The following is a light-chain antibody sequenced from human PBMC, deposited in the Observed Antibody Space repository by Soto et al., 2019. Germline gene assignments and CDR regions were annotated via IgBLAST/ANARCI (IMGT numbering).Light chain of an antibody. CDR2: DVS. J-gene: IGKJ5*01. V-gene: IGKV1-5*01. CDR1: QTISSW. CDR3: QQHNSFSIT. Sequence: DIQMTQSPSTLSGSVGDRVTITCRASQTISSWLAWYQQKPGKAPKLLIYDVSSLESGVPSRFSGSGSGTEFTLTISSLQPDDFATYYCQQHNSFSITFGQGTRLEIK.